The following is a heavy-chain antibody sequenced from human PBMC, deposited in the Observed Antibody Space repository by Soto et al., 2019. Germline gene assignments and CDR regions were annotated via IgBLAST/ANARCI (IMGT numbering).Heavy chain of an antibody. D-gene: IGHD3-22*01. CDR3: ARGSLPYDSSGYSN. V-gene: IGHV3-33*01. Sequence: GGSLRLSCAASGFTFSSYGMHWVRQAPGKGLEWVAVIWYDGSNKYYADSVKGRFTISRDNSKNTLYQQMNSLRAEDTAVYYCARGSLPYDSSGYSNWGQGTLVTVSS. CDR2: IWYDGSNK. CDR1: GFTFSSYG. J-gene: IGHJ4*02.